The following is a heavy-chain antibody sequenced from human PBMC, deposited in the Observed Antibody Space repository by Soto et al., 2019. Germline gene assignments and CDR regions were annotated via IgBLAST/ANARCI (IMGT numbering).Heavy chain of an antibody. J-gene: IGHJ4*02. D-gene: IGHD2-2*01. CDR1: GFTFSQNG. V-gene: IGHV3-30*18. CDR2: ISFDGSNK. Sequence: RGSLTLSCAASGFTFSQNGMYWALQAPGHGLEWVAVISFDGSNKYYADSVKGRFTISRDDSKNTLYLQMNSLRAEDTAVFYCAKASPEGYCSSTTCHQSLDDWGQGTLVTLSS. CDR3: AKASPEGYCSSTTCHQSLDD.